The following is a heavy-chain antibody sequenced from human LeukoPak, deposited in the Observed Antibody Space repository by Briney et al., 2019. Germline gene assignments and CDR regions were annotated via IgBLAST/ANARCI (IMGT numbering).Heavy chain of an antibody. V-gene: IGHV4-31*03. CDR3: ARECSSTSCPGGDFDY. D-gene: IGHD2-2*01. CDR2: IYYSGST. J-gene: IGHJ4*02. CDR1: GGSISSGGYY. Sequence: PSQTLSLTCTVSGGSISSGGYYWSWIRQHPGKGLEWIGYIYYSGSTYYNPSLKSRVTMSVDTSKNQFSLKLSSVTAADTAVYYCARECSSTSCPGGDFDYWGQGTLVTVSP.